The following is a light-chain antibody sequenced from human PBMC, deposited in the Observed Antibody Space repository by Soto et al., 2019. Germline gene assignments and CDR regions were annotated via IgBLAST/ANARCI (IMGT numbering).Light chain of an antibody. V-gene: IGKV3-20*01. CDR1: QTVSSRY. J-gene: IGKJ1*01. Sequence: EIVLTQSPGTLSLSPGERATLSCRASQTVSSRYLAWYQQRVGQAPRLLIYGTSSPATGIPRRFSGSGSGTDFTLTISRLEPEDFAVYYCQQYGTLGTFGQGTKVEI. CDR2: GTS. CDR3: QQYGTLGT.